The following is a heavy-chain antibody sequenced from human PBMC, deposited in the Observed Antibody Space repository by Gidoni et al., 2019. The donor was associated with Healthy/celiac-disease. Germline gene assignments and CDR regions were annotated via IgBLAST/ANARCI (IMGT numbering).Heavy chain of an antibody. D-gene: IGHD3-22*01. V-gene: IGHV3-66*02. CDR1: GFTVSSNY. CDR3: ARHSSGYWVAY. J-gene: IGHJ4*02. CDR2: IYSGGST. Sequence: SGFTVSSNYMSWVRKAPGKGLEWVSVIYSGGSTYYADSVKGRFTISRDNSKNTLYLQMNSLRAEDTAVYYCARHSSGYWVAYWGQGTLVTVSS.